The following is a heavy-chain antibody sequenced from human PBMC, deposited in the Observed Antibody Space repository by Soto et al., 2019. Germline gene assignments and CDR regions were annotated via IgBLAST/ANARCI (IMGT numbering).Heavy chain of an antibody. CDR2: IYPGDSDT. V-gene: IGHV5-51*03. CDR1: GYSFTSYW. Sequence: EVQLVQSGAEVKKPGESLKISCKGSGYSFTSYWIGWVRQMPGKGLEWMGIIYPGDSDTRYSPSFQGQVTISADKSISTAYLQWSSLKASDTATYYCARAKTQWLAPINWFDPWGQGTLVTVSS. CDR3: ARAKTQWLAPINWFDP. J-gene: IGHJ5*02. D-gene: IGHD6-19*01.